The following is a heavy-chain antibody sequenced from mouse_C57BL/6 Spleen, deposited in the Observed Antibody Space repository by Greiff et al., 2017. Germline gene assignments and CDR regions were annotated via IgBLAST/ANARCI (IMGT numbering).Heavy chain of an antibody. V-gene: IGHV1-26*01. J-gene: IGHJ3*01. CDR2: INPNNGGT. CDR1: GYTFTDYY. CDR3: ARGYDYDPPFAY. D-gene: IGHD2-4*01. Sequence: EVQLQQSGPELVKPGASVKISCKASGYTFTDYYMNWVKQSHGKSLEWIGDINPNNGGTIYNQKFKGKATLTVDKSSSTAYMELRSLTSEDSAVYYCARGYDYDPPFAYWGQGTLVTVSA.